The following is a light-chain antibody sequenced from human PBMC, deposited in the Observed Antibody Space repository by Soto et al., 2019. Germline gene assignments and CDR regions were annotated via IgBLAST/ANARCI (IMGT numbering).Light chain of an antibody. J-gene: IGLJ1*01. Sequence: QSALTQPRSVSGSPGQSVTISCTGTSSDSDVNDYKFFSWYQQHPGKAPNLLIFDVSERPSGVPDRFSASKSGNTASLSISGLQAEDEADYYCCSYAGTYSYVFGSGTKVTVL. CDR2: DVS. CDR3: CSYAGTYSYV. V-gene: IGLV2-11*01. CDR1: SSDSDVNDYKF.